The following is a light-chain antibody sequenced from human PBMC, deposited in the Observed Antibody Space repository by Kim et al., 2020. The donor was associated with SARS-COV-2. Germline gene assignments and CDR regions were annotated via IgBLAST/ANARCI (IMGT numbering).Light chain of an antibody. CDR1: SLRSYY. Sequence: VALGQTVRIKCQGDSLRSYYASWYQQKPGQAPVLVIYAKNNRPSGIPDRFSGSSSGTTASLTITGAQAEDEADYYCNSRDSSGNHVVFGGGTKLTVL. CDR2: AKN. J-gene: IGLJ2*01. V-gene: IGLV3-19*01. CDR3: NSRDSSGNHVV.